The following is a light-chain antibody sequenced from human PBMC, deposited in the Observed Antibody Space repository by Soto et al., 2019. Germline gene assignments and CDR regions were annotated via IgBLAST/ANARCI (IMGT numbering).Light chain of an antibody. CDR2: RAS. Sequence: DIQMTQSPSTLSASVGDRVTITCRASQSVGVSLVWHQQKPGKATKLLIYRASSLESGVPSTFSGSGSGTEFTLTISSLQPDDFATYYCQQYQTYPWTFGQGTKVEV. V-gene: IGKV1-5*03. J-gene: IGKJ1*01. CDR3: QQYQTYPWT. CDR1: QSVGVS.